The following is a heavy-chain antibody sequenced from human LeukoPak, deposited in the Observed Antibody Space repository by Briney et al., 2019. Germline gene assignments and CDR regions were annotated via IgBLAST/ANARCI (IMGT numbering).Heavy chain of an antibody. D-gene: IGHD2-2*01. CDR3: ARGGCSSPSSPGNNGFDP. V-gene: IGHV1-69*13. J-gene: IGHJ5*02. Sequence: EASVKVSCKASGGTFSSYAISWVRQAPGQGLEWMGGIIPIFGTANYAQKFQGRVTITADESTSTAYMELSSLRSEGTAVYYCARGGCSSPSSPGNNGFDPGGQETLVTVS. CDR2: IIPIFGTA. CDR1: GGTFSSYA.